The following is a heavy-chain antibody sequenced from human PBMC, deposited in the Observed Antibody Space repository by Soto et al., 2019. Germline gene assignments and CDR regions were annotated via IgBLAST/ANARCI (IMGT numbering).Heavy chain of an antibody. CDR3: ARKQAGYFYGIDY. CDR1: GGSITSGGYY. Sequence: PSETLFLTCTVSGGSITSGGYYWSWIRQHPGKGLEWLGYIYDSGSTFYNPSLKSRITLSVDTSKNQFSLKLSSVTVADTAAYFCARKQAGYFYGIDYWGQGTLVTVSS. D-gene: IGHD3-10*01. V-gene: IGHV4-31*03. CDR2: IYDSGST. J-gene: IGHJ4*02.